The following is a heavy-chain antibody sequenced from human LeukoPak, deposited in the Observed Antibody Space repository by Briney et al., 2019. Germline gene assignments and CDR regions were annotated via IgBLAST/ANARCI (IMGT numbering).Heavy chain of an antibody. V-gene: IGHV1-69*01. CDR2: IIPIFGTA. CDR3: ARTTVTTGDFDY. CDR1: GGTFSSYA. Sequence: GASVKVSCKASGGTFSSYAISCVRQAPGQGLEWMGGIIPIFGTANYAQKFQGRVTITADESTSTAYMELSSLRSEDTAVYYCARTTVTTGDFDYWGQGTLVTVSS. J-gene: IGHJ4*02. D-gene: IGHD4-17*01.